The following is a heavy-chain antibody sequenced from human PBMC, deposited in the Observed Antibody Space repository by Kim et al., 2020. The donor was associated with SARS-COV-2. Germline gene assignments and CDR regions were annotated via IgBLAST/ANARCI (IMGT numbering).Heavy chain of an antibody. CDR2: IIPIFGTA. J-gene: IGHJ2*01. D-gene: IGHD3-22*01. Sequence: SVKVSCKASGGTFSSYAISWVRQAPGQGLEWMGGIIPIFGTANYAQKFQGRVTITADESTSTAYMELSSLRSEDTAVYYCAREGDSSGYYYEYFDLWGRGTLVTVSS. V-gene: IGHV1-69*13. CDR1: GGTFSSYA. CDR3: AREGDSSGYYYEYFDL.